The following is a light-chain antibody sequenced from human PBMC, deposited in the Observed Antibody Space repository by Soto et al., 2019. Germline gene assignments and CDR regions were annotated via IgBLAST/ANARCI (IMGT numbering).Light chain of an antibody. CDR2: DAS. V-gene: IGKV3-11*01. J-gene: IGKJ3*01. Sequence: EIVLTQSPATLSLSPGERATLSCRASQSVSSYLAWYQQKPGQAPRLLIYDASNRATGIPARFSRSGSETDFTLTISSLEPEDFAVYYCQQRSNWPPRFTFGPGTKVDIK. CDR1: QSVSSY. CDR3: QQRSNWPPRFT.